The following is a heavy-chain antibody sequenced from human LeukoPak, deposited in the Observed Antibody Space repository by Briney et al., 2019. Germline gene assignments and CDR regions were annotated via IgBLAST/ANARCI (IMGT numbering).Heavy chain of an antibody. D-gene: IGHD2-21*01. V-gene: IGHV7-4-1*02. J-gene: IGHJ6*02. CDR1: GYTFTSYA. Sequence: ASVKVSRKASGYTFTSYAMNWVRQAPGQGLEWMGWINTNTGNPTYAQGFTGRFVFSLDTSVSTAYLQISSLKAEDTAVYYCARYSRGYYYYGMDVWGQGTTVTVSS. CDR3: ARYSRGYYYYGMDV. CDR2: INTNTGNP.